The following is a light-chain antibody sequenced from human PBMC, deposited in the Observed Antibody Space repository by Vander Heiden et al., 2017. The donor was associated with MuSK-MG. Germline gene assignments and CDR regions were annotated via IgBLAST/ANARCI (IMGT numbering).Light chain of an antibody. V-gene: IGKV1-39*01. CDR3: QQSDTNPYT. Sequence: DIQMTQSPSSLSASVGDRVTITCRASQSISSEVNWYQQKPGKAPSLQSGVPSRFSGSASGTDFTLTISILHPEDFATYYCQQSDTNPYTFGQGTKLEIK. CDR1: QSISSE. J-gene: IGKJ2*01.